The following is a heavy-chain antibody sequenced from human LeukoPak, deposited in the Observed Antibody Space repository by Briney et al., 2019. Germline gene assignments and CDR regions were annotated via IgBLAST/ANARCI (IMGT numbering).Heavy chain of an antibody. J-gene: IGHJ5*02. CDR3: AKDSRGSSAWNH. CDR1: GFTFSTYS. Sequence: SGGSLRLSCAASGFTFSTYSMHWVRHAPGKGLVWVSRINSDGSSTTYADSVKGRFTISRDSAKNTLYLQMNSLRAEDTAVYYCAKDSRGSSAWNHWGQGTLVTVSS. CDR2: INSDGSST. V-gene: IGHV3-74*01. D-gene: IGHD2-2*01.